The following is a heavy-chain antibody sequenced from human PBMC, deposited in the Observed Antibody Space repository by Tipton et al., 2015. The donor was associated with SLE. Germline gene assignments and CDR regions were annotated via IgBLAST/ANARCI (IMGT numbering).Heavy chain of an antibody. CDR1: GFTFSIYA. CDR3: ARDVDIVATWGYGMDV. Sequence: SLRLSCAASGFTFSIYAMHWVRQAPGKGLEWVAVISYDGSNKYYADSVKGRFTISRDNSKNTLYLQMNSLRAEDTAVYYCARDVDIVATWGYGMDVWGQRTTVTVSS. J-gene: IGHJ6*02. CDR2: ISYDGSNK. V-gene: IGHV3-30*04. D-gene: IGHD5-12*01.